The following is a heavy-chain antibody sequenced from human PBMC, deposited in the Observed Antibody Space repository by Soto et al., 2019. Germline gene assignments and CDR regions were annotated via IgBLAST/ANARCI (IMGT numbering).Heavy chain of an antibody. CDR2: INHDGGST. Sequence: PGGSLRLSCAASGFTFSSYWMNWVRQAPGKGLVWVSRINHDGGSTSYADSVKGRFTISRDNAKNSLYLQMNSLRAEDTAVYYCARTYSSSWYFDYWGQGTLVTVSS. J-gene: IGHJ4*02. V-gene: IGHV3-74*01. CDR3: ARTYSSSWYFDY. CDR1: GFTFSSYW. D-gene: IGHD6-6*01.